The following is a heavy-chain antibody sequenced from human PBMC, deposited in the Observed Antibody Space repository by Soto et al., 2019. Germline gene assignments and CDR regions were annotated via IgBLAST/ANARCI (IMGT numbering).Heavy chain of an antibody. D-gene: IGHD4-17*01. CDR3: AKVVTTSPYYNAMDV. J-gene: IGHJ6*02. CDR2: ISPQGTNI. Sequence: QVHLMESGGRVVQPGRSLRLSCAASGFIFSDYGIHWVRQAPAKGLEWVGAISPQGTNIHYGDSVKGRFTISRDNSENKVYLQMNSLRAEDTAVYYCAKVVTTSPYYNAMDVWGQGTTVTVSS. V-gene: IGHV3-30*18. CDR1: GFIFSDYG.